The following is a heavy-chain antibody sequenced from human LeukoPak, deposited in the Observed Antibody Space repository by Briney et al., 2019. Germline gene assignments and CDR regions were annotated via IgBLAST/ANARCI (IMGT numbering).Heavy chain of an antibody. V-gene: IGHV3-74*01. J-gene: IGHJ5*02. CDR2: INSDGSST. CDR1: GFTFSSYW. Sequence: GGSLRLSCAASGFTFSSYWMHWVRQAPGKGLVWVSRINSDGSSTSYADSVKGRFTISRDNAKNTLYLQMNSLRAEDTAVYYCARAVTYYYGSGSYPKGNWFDPWGQGTLVTVSS. CDR3: ARAVTYYYGSGSYPKGNWFDP. D-gene: IGHD3-10*01.